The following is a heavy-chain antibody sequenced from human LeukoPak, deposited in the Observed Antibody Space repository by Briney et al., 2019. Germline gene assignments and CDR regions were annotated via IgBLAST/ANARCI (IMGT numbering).Heavy chain of an antibody. V-gene: IGHV3-53*01. Sequence: GGSLRLSCAASGFTASNNYMNWVRQAPGKGLEWVSLIYSGGSTSHADSVKGRFSISGDNSNNTLYLQMNSLRAEDTAVYYCARGAYGGGFDIWGQGTKVTVSS. J-gene: IGHJ3*02. CDR1: GFTASNNY. CDR2: IYSGGST. D-gene: IGHD3-10*01. CDR3: ARGAYGGGFDI.